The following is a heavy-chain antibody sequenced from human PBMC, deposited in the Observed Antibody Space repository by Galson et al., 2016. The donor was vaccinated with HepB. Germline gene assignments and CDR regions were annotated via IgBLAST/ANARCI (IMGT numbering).Heavy chain of an antibody. CDR2: IIPVFGTT. CDR3: ARDRRGNLTARGWFDH. Sequence: SVKVSCKASGDTFNSFVIHWVRQAPGQGLEWMGRIIPVFGTTNYTQKLQGRVTFSADESTTTVYMELSSLRSDDTAIYYCARDRRGNLTARGWFDHWGQGTLVTVSS. D-gene: IGHD3-10*01. J-gene: IGHJ5*02. CDR1: GDTFNSFV. V-gene: IGHV1-69*13.